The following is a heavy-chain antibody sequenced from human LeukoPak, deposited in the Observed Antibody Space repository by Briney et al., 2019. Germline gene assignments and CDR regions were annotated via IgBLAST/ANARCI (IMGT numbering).Heavy chain of an antibody. Sequence: GGSLRLSCAASGFTFSSYTMRWVRQAPGKGLEWVSSISGSGGSTYYSDSVKGRFTSSRDNSKNTLYLQMNSLRVEDTAVYYCATSSTWQTMNFDYWGQGTLVTVSS. CDR3: ATSSTWQTMNFDY. V-gene: IGHV3-23*01. CDR2: ISGSGGST. CDR1: GFTFSSYT. D-gene: IGHD6-13*01. J-gene: IGHJ4*02.